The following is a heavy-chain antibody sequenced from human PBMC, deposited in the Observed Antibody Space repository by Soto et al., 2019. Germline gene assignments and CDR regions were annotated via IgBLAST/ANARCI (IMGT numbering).Heavy chain of an antibody. D-gene: IGHD6-13*01. V-gene: IGHV4-4*02. Sequence: SETLSLTCAVSGGSISSSNWWSWVRQPPGKGLEWIGEIYHSGSTNYNPSLKSRVTISVDKSKNQFSLKLSSVTAADTAVYYCARGIAAAGRWAREYNWFDPWGQGTLVTVSS. CDR1: GGSISSSNW. CDR2: IYHSGST. J-gene: IGHJ5*02. CDR3: ARGIAAAGRWAREYNWFDP.